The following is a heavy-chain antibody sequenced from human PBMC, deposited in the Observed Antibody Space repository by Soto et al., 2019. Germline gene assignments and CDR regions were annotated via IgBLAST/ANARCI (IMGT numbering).Heavy chain of an antibody. CDR1: GFTFSSYA. CDR2: ISGSGGST. J-gene: IGHJ6*02. Sequence: GGSLRLSCAASGFTFSSYAMSWVRQAPGKGLEWVSAISGSGGSTYYADSVKGRFTISRDNSKNTLYLQMNSLRAEDTAVYYCAKVGGCSSTSCYTSYYYYGMDVWGQGTTVTVSS. D-gene: IGHD2-2*02. CDR3: AKVGGCSSTSCYTSYYYYGMDV. V-gene: IGHV3-23*01.